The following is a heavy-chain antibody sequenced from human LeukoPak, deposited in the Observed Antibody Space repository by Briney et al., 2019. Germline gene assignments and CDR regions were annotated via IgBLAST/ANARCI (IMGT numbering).Heavy chain of an antibody. CDR3: ARSSSWYQFDY. Sequence: GGSLRLSCAASGFTFSSYAMHWVRQAPGKGLEWVSVIYSGGSTYYADSVKGRFTISRDNSKNTLYLQMNSLRAEDTAVYYCARSSSWYQFDYWGQGTLVTVSS. J-gene: IGHJ4*02. D-gene: IGHD6-13*01. CDR1: GFTFSSYA. V-gene: IGHV3-53*01. CDR2: IYSGGST.